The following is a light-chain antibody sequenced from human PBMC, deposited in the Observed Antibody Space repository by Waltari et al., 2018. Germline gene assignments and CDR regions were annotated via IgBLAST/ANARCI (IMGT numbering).Light chain of an antibody. CDR1: QGISSY. Sequence: DIQLTQSPSFLSASVGDRVTITCRASQGISSYLAWYQQKPGKAPKLLIYAASTLQRGVPSRFSGSGSGTEFTLTISILQPEDFATYYCQQLNSYPRFTFGPGTKVDIK. V-gene: IGKV1-9*01. CDR3: QQLNSYPRFT. J-gene: IGKJ3*01. CDR2: AAS.